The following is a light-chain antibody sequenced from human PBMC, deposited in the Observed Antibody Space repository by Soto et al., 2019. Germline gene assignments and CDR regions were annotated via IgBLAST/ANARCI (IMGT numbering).Light chain of an antibody. V-gene: IGKV3-15*01. CDR3: QVYHNWPIT. CDR2: DAS. Sequence: EIVMTQSPPTLSVSPGESATLSCRASQSVSSNLAWHQQKPGQAPRILMYDASTRATGISARFSCSGSGTEFALTSSSLQSEDFAVYYCQVYHNWPITIGQGTRLEIK. CDR1: QSVSSN. J-gene: IGKJ5*01.